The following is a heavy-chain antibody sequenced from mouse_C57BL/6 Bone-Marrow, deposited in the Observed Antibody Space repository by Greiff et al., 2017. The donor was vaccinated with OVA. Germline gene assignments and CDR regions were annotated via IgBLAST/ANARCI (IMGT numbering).Heavy chain of an antibody. CDR1: GYTFTSYW. V-gene: IGHV1-69*01. Sequence: VQLQQPGAELVMPGASVKLSCKASGYTFTSYWMHWVKQRPGQGLEWIGEIDPSDSYTNYNQKFKGKSTLTVDKSSSTAYMQLSSLTSEDSAVYYCARWDGYYVGYWGQGTTLTVSS. CDR3: ARWDGYYVGY. J-gene: IGHJ2*01. CDR2: IDPSDSYT. D-gene: IGHD2-3*01.